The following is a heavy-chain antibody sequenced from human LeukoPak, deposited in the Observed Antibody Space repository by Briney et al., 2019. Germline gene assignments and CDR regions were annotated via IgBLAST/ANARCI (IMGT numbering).Heavy chain of an antibody. J-gene: IGHJ4*02. CDR3: ARTPVLLWFGENGYFDY. D-gene: IGHD3-10*01. CDR1: GYTFTCYY. V-gene: IGHV1-2*02. Sequence: ASVKVSCKASGYTFTCYYMHWVRQAPGQGLEWMGWINPNSGGTNYAQKFQGRVTMTRDTSISTAYMELSRLRSDDTAVYYCARTPVLLWFGENGYFDYWGQGTLVTVSS. CDR2: INPNSGGT.